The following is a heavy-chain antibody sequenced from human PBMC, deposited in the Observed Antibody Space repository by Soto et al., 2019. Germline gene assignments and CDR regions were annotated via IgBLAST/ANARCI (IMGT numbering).Heavy chain of an antibody. J-gene: IGHJ6*02. D-gene: IGHD1-1*01. CDR2: INGANGNT. V-gene: IGHV1-3*01. CDR3: ARGKGMEENYYYHGMDV. Sequence: GXSVKVSCKDSGYSFSTYSMHWVRQAPVQGLEWMGWINGANGNTRYSQKFKDRVSISRDTPASTGYMELSSLRSEDTAVYYCARGKGMEENYYYHGMDVWGPGTKVTVSS. CDR1: GYSFSTYS.